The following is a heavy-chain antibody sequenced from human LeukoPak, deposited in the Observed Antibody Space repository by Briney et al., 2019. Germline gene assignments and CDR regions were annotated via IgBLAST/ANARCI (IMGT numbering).Heavy chain of an antibody. D-gene: IGHD6-13*01. Sequence: GGSLRLSCSASGFTFRSYAMHWVRQAPGKGLEYVSAISGNGVSTYYADSVKGTFTISRDNSKNTLYLQMSGLRAEDTAVYYCVKGGIAAADNYFDYWGQGTLVTVSS. CDR3: VKGGIAAADNYFDY. CDR2: ISGNGVST. V-gene: IGHV3-64D*06. J-gene: IGHJ4*02. CDR1: GFTFRSYA.